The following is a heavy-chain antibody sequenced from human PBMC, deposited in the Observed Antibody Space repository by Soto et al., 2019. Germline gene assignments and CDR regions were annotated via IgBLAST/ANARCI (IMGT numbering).Heavy chain of an antibody. D-gene: IGHD4-17*01. Sequence: EVQLVESGGGLVQPGGSLRLSCAASGFTFSSYSMNWVRQAPGKGLEWVSYISSSSSTIYYADSVKGRFTISRDNAKNSLYLKMNSLRAEDTAVYYCASFVYWSVTTGWDYFDYWGQGTLVTVSS. CDR1: GFTFSSYS. CDR2: ISSSSSTI. V-gene: IGHV3-48*01. CDR3: ASFVYWSVTTGWDYFDY. J-gene: IGHJ4*02.